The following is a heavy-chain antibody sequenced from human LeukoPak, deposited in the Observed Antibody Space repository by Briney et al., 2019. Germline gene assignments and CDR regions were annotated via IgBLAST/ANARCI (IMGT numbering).Heavy chain of an antibody. J-gene: IGHJ4*02. CDR2: MSSDGANA. D-gene: IGHD3-10*01. CDR1: GFTFSTYW. CDR3: VLLSLTPG. V-gene: IGHV3-74*01. Sequence: GGSLRLSCAASGFTFSTYWMLWVRQVPGKGLVWVSRMSSDGANANYADSVKGRFTISRDNAKNTLYLQMNGLRAEDTAVYYCVLLSLTPGWGQGTLVTVSS.